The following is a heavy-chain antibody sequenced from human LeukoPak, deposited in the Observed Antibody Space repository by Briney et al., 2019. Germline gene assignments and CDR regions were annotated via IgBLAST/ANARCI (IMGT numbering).Heavy chain of an antibody. V-gene: IGHV3-21*01. D-gene: IGHD4-17*01. J-gene: IGHJ4*02. CDR2: ISSSSSYI. CDR1: GFTFSSYS. Sequence: PGGSLRLSCAASGFTFSSYSMNWVRQAPGKGLEWVSSISSSSSYIYYADSVKGRFTISRDNAKNSLYLQMNSLRAEDTAVYYCVRDMMATVTTIDYWGQGTLVTVSS. CDR3: VRDMMATVTTIDY.